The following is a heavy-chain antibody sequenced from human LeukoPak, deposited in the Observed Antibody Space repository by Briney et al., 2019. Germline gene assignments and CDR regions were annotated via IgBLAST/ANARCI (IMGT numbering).Heavy chain of an antibody. CDR1: GYNFTNYD. CDR3: ARGGLVGVYNWFDP. J-gene: IGHJ5*02. D-gene: IGHD1-26*01. Sequence: GASVKVSCKASGYNFTNYDISWVRQAPGQGLEWMGWISPYNGNTNYAQKVQGRVTMTTDTPKTAYMELRSLRSDDTAVYYCARGGLVGVYNWFDPWGQGTLVTVSS. CDR2: ISPYNGNT. V-gene: IGHV1-18*01.